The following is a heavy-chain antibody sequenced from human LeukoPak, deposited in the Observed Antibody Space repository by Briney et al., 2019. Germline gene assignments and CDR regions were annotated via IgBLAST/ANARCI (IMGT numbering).Heavy chain of an antibody. V-gene: IGHV3-21*01. CDR2: ISSSSSYI. Sequence: GGSLRLSCAASGFTFSSYSMNWVRQAPGKGLEWVSSISSSSSYIYYADSVKGRFTISRDNAKNSLYLQINSLRAEDTAVYYCARDRGGSGYDYDYWGQGTLVTVSS. D-gene: IGHD5-12*01. CDR3: ARDRGGSGYDYDY. J-gene: IGHJ4*02. CDR1: GFTFSSYS.